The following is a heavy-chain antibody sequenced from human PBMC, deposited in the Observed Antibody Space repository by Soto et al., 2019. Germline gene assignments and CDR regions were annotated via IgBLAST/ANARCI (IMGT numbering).Heavy chain of an antibody. CDR2: IWSDGNNR. D-gene: IGHD1-1*01. CDR3: VRGDNWNDEASDY. V-gene: IGHV3-33*01. CDR1: GFMFSNHG. Sequence: PGGSLRLSCAASGFMFSNHGMHWVRQAPGKGLEWVAVIWSDGNNRYYADSVKGRFTISRDNSKNTVYLQMNGLRAEDTAVYYCVRGDNWNDEASDYWGQGTLVTVSS. J-gene: IGHJ4*02.